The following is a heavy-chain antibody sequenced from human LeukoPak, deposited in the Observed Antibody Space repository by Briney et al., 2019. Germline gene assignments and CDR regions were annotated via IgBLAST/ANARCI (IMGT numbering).Heavy chain of an antibody. CDR1: GFTFGDYA. CDR2: IKGKTDGGTT. V-gene: IGHV3-15*01. D-gene: IGHD3-16*01. CDR3: TTGLGAFDI. J-gene: IGHJ3*02. Sequence: GGSLRLSCTASGFTFGDYAMSWVRQAPGKGLEWVGRIKGKTDGGTTDYAAPVKGRFTISRDDSKNTLYLQMNSLKTEDTAVYYCTTGLGAFDIWGQGTMVTVSS.